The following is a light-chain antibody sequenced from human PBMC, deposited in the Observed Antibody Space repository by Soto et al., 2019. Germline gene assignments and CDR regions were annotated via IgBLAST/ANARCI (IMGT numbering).Light chain of an antibody. CDR2: AAS. CDR1: QPISSW. J-gene: IGKJ1*01. CDR3: QQANIFPRM. Sequence: DIQMTQSPSSVSASVGDTVTITCRASQPISSWLAWFQQKPGEPPKLLIYAASTLQSGVPSRFSGSGSGTEFTLTISSLQPEDFATYYCQQANIFPRMFAQGTKVDIK. V-gene: IGKV1-12*01.